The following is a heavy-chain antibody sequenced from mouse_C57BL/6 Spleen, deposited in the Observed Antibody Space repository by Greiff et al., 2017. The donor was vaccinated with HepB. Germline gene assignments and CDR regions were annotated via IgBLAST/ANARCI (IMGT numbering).Heavy chain of an antibody. CDR1: GFSFNTYA. Sequence: EVQLVESGGGLVQPKGSLKLSCAASGFSFNTYAMNWVRQAPGKGLEWVARIRSKSNNYATYYADSVKDRFTISRDDSESMLYLQMNNLKTEDTAMYYCVRRKGSWFAYWGQGTLVTVSA. V-gene: IGHV10-1*01. J-gene: IGHJ3*01. CDR2: IRSKSNNYAT. CDR3: VRRKGSWFAY.